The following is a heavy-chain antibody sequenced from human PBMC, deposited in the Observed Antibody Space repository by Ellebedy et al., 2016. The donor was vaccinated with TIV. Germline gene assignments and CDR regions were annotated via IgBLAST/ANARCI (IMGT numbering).Heavy chain of an antibody. CDR3: ARVQVVVVPEGYFFDY. CDR2: IYHSGSS. Sequence: SETLSLTCSVSGYSVSSGHYWGWIRQPPGKGLEWIGSIYHSGSSNYNPSLKSRVTISVDTSKNQFSLKLTSVTAADTAVYYCARVQVVVVPEGYFFDYWGQGTLVTVSS. CDR1: GYSVSSGHY. D-gene: IGHD2-2*01. V-gene: IGHV4-38-2*02. J-gene: IGHJ4*02.